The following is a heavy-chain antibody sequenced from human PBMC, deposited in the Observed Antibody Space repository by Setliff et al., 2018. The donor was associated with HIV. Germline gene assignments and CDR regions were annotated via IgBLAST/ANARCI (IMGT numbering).Heavy chain of an antibody. D-gene: IGHD6-19*01. J-gene: IGHJ4*02. CDR2: IKEDGSVT. V-gene: IGHV3-7*03. CDR3: ARDPGSSSFDY. Sequence: GGSLRLSCVASGFTFSRYWMSWVRQAPGRGLEFVANIKEDGSVTNYVDSVKGRFTISRDNAKNLVFLQMSSLRAEDTAAYYCARDPGSSSFDYWGQGTPVTVSS. CDR1: GFTFSRYW.